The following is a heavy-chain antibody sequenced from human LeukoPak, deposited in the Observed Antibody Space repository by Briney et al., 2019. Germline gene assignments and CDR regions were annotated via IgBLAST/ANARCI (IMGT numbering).Heavy chain of an antibody. CDR2: INHSGST. J-gene: IGHJ4*02. CDR3: ARRLGYCSSTSCYQFDY. D-gene: IGHD2-2*01. V-gene: IGHV4-34*01. Sequence: SETLSLTCAVYSGSFRGYYWSWIRQPPGKGLEWIGEINHSGSTNYNPSLKSRVTISVDTSKNQSSLKLSSVTAADTAVYYCARRLGYCSSTSCYQFDYWGQGTLVTVSS. CDR1: SGSFRGYY.